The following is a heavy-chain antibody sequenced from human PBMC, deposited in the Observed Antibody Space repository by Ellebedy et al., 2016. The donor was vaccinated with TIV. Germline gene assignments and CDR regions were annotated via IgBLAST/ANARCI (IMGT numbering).Heavy chain of an antibody. D-gene: IGHD1-26*01. V-gene: IGHV3-66*01. J-gene: IGHJ4*02. CDR1: GITVSSDV. Sequence: PGGSLRLSCAASGITVSSDVWNWVLQAPGKGLEWVSVIYSEGGTYYADSVKGRFTISRDNSNNMLYLQMNSLRAQYTALYYCARDHLWSYDYWGQGTLVTVSS. CDR3: ARDHLWSYDY. CDR2: IYSEGGT.